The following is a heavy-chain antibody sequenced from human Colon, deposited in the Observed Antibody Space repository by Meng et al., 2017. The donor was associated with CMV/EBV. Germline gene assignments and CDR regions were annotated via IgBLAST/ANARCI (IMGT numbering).Heavy chain of an antibody. CDR3: VRANCCPLLED. CDR2: ISHNGIP. D-gene: IGHD2-21*02. J-gene: IGHJ4*02. V-gene: IGHV4-34*01. CDR1: GGSSRTYY. Sequence: SLTCGVSGGSSRTYYWSSIRQSPRKGLAWIAEISHNGIPNYNPSLKGRVIISGDTSTNHFSLNLTSVTAADSAVYYCVRANCCPLLEDWGQGTLVTVSS.